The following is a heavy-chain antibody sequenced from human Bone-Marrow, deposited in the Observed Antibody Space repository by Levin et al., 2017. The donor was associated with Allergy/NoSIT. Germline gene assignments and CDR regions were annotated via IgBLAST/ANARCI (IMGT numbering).Heavy chain of an antibody. CDR3: ARDVSPYSRPPDY. J-gene: IGHJ4*02. D-gene: IGHD5-12*01. Sequence: PGGSLRLSCATSGFTFSSYSMNWVRQAPGKGLEWVSYISVGSTTIYYADSVKGRFTISRDNAKNSLSLQMHSLRDEDTAVYYCARDVSPYSRPPDYWGQGTLVTVSS. CDR1: GFTFSSYS. CDR2: ISVGSTTI. V-gene: IGHV3-48*02.